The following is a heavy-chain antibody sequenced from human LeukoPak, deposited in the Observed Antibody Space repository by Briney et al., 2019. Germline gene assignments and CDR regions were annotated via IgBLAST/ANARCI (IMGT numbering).Heavy chain of an antibody. CDR2: LYYSGST. Sequence: PSETLSLTWTVSGGSISSYYWGWIRQPPGKGLEWIGYLYYSGSTNYNPSLKSPVTISVDTSKNQFSLKLSSVTAADTAVYYCASVARRYYYYMDVWGKGTTVTGSS. CDR1: GGSISSYY. CDR3: ASVARRYYYYMDV. V-gene: IGHV4-59*01. J-gene: IGHJ6*03.